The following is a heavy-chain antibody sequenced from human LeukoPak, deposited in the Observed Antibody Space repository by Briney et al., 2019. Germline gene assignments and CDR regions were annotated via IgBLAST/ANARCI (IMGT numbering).Heavy chain of an antibody. CDR1: GGSFSGYY. CDR2: INHSGST. V-gene: IGHV4-34*01. CDR3: ARGLRQLVRSWHY. Sequence: SETLSLTCAVYGGSFSGYYWSWIRQPPGKGLEWIGEINHSGSTNYNPSLKSRVTISVDTSKNQFSLKLSSVTAADTAVYYCARGLRQLVRSWHYWGQGTLVTVSS. J-gene: IGHJ4*02. D-gene: IGHD6-6*01.